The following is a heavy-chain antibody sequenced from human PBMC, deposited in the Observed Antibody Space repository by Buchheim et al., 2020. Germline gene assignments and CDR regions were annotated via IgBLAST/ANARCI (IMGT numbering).Heavy chain of an antibody. V-gene: IGHV4-59*01. J-gene: IGHJ6*02. D-gene: IGHD5-24*01. CDR2: ISYSGNI. CDR3: ARFYNIASESERHYYSYGLDV. Sequence: QVRLQESGPGLVKSSETLSLTCTVSGGSLSSYYWTWIRQSPGKGLEWIAYISYSGNIEYNASLQSRVSISVDTSKNQVSLKVTSVTAADTAVYYCARFYNIASESERHYYSYGLDVWGQGTT. CDR1: GGSLSSYY.